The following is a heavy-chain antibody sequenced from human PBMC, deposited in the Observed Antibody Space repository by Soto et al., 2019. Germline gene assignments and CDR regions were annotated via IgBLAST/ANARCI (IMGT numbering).Heavy chain of an antibody. CDR1: GGSFSGYY. V-gene: IGHV4-34*01. Sequence: SETLSLTCAVYGGSFSGYYWSWIRQPPWKGLERIGEINHSGSTNYNPSLKSRVTISVDTSKNQFSLKLSSVPAAATAVYYCARTPGYSGLRGYFQHWGQGPLVTVSS. CDR2: INHSGST. CDR3: ARTPGYSGLRGYFQH. J-gene: IGHJ1*01. D-gene: IGHD6-13*01.